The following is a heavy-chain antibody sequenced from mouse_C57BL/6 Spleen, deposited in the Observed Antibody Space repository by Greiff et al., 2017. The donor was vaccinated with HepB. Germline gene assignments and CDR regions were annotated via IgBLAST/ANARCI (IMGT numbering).Heavy chain of an antibody. CDR2: ISNGGGST. D-gene: IGHD2-5*01. J-gene: IGHJ2*01. Sequence: EVKLVESGGGLVQPGGSLKLSCAASGFTFSDYYMYWVRQTPEKRLEWVAYISNGGGSTYYPDTVKGRFTISRDNAKNTLYLQMSRLKSEDTAMYYCARHSNSYFDYWGQGTTLTVSS. CDR3: ARHSNSYFDY. V-gene: IGHV5-12*01. CDR1: GFTFSDYY.